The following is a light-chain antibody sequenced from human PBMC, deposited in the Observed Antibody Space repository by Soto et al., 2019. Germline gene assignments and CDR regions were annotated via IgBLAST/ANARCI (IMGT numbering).Light chain of an antibody. J-gene: IGKJ1*01. CDR3: QQSYNTPGT. CDR1: QRISTY. Sequence: DIQMTQSPSSLSASVGDRVTITCRASQRISTYLNWYQQKPGKAPKILIFGSSDLQSGVPSRFSGSGSGTDFTLTISSLQPEDFATYYCQQSYNTPGTFGQGTKVDIK. CDR2: GSS. V-gene: IGKV1-39*01.